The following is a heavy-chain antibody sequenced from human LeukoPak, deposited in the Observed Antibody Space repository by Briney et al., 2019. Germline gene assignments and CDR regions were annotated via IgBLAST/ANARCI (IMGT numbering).Heavy chain of an antibody. V-gene: IGHV3-7*01. CDR1: GFTFSSYW. J-gene: IGHJ4*02. D-gene: IGHD2-2*02. Sequence: GGSLRLSCAASGFTFSSYWMSWVRQAPGKGQEWVANIKQDGSEKYYADSVKGRFTISRDNAKNSLYLQMNSLRAEDTAVYYCARDWWAVVVPAAIPWGQGTLVTVSS. CDR3: ARDWWAVVVPAAIP. CDR2: IKQDGSEK.